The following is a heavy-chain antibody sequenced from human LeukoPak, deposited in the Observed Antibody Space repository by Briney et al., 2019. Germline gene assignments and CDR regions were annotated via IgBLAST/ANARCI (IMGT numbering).Heavy chain of an antibody. CDR2: IYYSGST. D-gene: IGHD2-15*01. Sequence: TSQTLSLTCTVSGGSISSYYWSWIRQPPGQGLESIGYIYYSGSTHYTPPLKSRVTISVDTPKSQFSLKLSSVTAADTAVYYCARDLGECSGCSCYWFDRGGEGTLVTVP. CDR3: ARDLGECSGCSCYWFDR. J-gene: IGHJ5*02. CDR1: GGSISSYY. V-gene: IGHV4-59*01.